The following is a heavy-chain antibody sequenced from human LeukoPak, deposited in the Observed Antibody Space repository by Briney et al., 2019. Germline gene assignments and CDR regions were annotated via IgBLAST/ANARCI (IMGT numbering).Heavy chain of an antibody. D-gene: IGHD5-24*01. J-gene: IGHJ4*02. CDR3: ATAGWGNGYNVLDY. CDR1: GFTFSSYG. Sequence: GGSLRPSCAASGFTFSSYGMPWVRQAPGKGLEWVAVIWYDGSNKYYADSVKGRFTISRDNSKNTLYLQMNSLRAEDTAVYYCATAGWGNGYNVLDYWGQGTLVTVSS. V-gene: IGHV3-33*01. CDR2: IWYDGSNK.